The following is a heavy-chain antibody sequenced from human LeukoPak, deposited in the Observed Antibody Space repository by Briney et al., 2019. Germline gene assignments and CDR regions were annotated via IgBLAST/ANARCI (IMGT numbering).Heavy chain of an antibody. V-gene: IGHV4-4*07. CDR1: GASVTSYY. D-gene: IGHD3-22*01. Sequence: PSETLSLTCTVSGASVTSYYWSWIRQPVGKGLVWFGRIYTNGTVNYNPSLKSRVTMSRETSKNQFSLKLTSVTAADTAVYYCARLLGSSGYAGDWYFDLWGRGILVTVSS. CDR2: IYTNGTV. J-gene: IGHJ2*01. CDR3: ARLLGSSGYAGDWYFDL.